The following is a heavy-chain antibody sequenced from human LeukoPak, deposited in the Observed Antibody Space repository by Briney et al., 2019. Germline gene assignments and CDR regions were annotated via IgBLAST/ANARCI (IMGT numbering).Heavy chain of an antibody. J-gene: IGHJ4*02. CDR1: GFTFSSYS. Sequence: PGGSLRLSCAASGFTFSSYSMNWVRQAPGKGLEWVSSISSSSSYIYYADSVKGRFTISRDNAKNSLYLQMNSLRAEDTAVYYCAADGIAAAGSRADYWGQGTLVTVSS. CDR3: AADGIAAAGSRADY. CDR2: ISSSSSYI. D-gene: IGHD6-13*01. V-gene: IGHV3-21*01.